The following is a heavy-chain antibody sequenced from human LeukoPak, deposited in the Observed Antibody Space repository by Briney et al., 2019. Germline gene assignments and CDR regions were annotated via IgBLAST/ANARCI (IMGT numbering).Heavy chain of an antibody. D-gene: IGHD5-12*01. J-gene: IGHJ4*02. CDR3: ARAVSGYDFDY. CDR1: GFTFSDYY. V-gene: IGHV3-11*04. CDR2: ISSSGSTI. Sequence: GKSLTLSCAASGFTFSDYYMSWIRQAPGKGLEWVSYISSSGSTIYYADSVKGRFTISRDNAKNSLYLQMNSLRAEDTAVYYCARAVSGYDFDYWGQGTLVTVSS.